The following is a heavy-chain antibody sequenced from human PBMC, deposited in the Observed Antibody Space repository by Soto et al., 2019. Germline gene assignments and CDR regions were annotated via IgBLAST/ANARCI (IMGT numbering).Heavy chain of an antibody. CDR1: GFTFTNAY. Sequence: EVQMVESGGGLVKPGGSLRLSFVVSGFTFTNAYMSWVRQAPGKGLEWVGRVQSKTDGETADYAAPVKGRFTISRDDSKNTLYLQINSLKDEDTAVYYCTTGRGSRWTHIDYWGQGTLVTVSS. V-gene: IGHV3-15*01. J-gene: IGHJ4*02. CDR3: TTGRGSRWTHIDY. CDR2: VQSKTDGETA. D-gene: IGHD6-13*01.